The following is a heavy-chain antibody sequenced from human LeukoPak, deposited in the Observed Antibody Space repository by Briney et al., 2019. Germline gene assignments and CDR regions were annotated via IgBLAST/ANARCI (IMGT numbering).Heavy chain of an antibody. D-gene: IGHD1-20*01. CDR3: ATELIRHNGNGGDY. CDR1: GFTFSTYG. J-gene: IGHJ4*02. V-gene: IGHV3-30*03. Sequence: PGRSLRLSCAASGFTFSTYGMHWVRQAPGKGLGWVAVILYDGNNKNYADSVKGRFTISRDNSKNTLYLQMSSLRAEDTAVYYCATELIRHNGNGGDYWGPGTLVTVSS. CDR2: ILYDGNNK.